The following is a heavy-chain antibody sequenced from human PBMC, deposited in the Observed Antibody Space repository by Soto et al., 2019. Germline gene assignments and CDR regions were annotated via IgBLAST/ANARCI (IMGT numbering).Heavy chain of an antibody. Sequence: GGSLRLSCAASGFTFSSYTMHWVRQAPGKGLEWVAVMSYDGNKKYYADSVKGRFTISRDNSKNTLYLQMNSLRTEDTAVYYCARDYSIYGSGSSYAFDIWGQGTMVTVSS. CDR2: MSYDGNKK. V-gene: IGHV3-30*14. CDR3: ARDYSIYGSGSSYAFDI. D-gene: IGHD3-10*01. J-gene: IGHJ3*02. CDR1: GFTFSSYT.